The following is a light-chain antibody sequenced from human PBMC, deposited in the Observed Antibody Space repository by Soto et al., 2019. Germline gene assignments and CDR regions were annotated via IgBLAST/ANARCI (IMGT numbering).Light chain of an antibody. J-gene: IGLJ1*01. V-gene: IGLV2-14*01. CDR3: NSYTTLSNRV. CDR2: EVT. Sequence: QSALAQPASVSGSPGQSITISCTGTSSDIGDSNFVSWYQHHPGKAPKLLIYEVTNRPSGVSNRFSGSKSGNTASLTISGLQAEDEADYYCNSYTTLSNRVFGTGTKLTVL. CDR1: SSDIGDSNF.